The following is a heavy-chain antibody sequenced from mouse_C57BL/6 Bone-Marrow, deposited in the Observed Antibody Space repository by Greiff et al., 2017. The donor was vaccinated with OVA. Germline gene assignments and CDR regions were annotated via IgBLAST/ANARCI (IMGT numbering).Heavy chain of an antibody. CDR1: GYAFSSSW. D-gene: IGHD1-1*01. J-gene: IGHJ2*01. CDR3: ARGYYGRRDNYFDY. CDR2: IYPGDGDT. V-gene: IGHV1-82*01. Sequence: VQLQESGPELVKPGASVKISCKASGYAFSSSWMNWVKQRPGKGLEWIGRIYPGDGDTNYNGKFKGKATLTADKSSSTAYMQLSSLTSEDSAVYFCARGYYGRRDNYFDYWGQGTTLTVSS.